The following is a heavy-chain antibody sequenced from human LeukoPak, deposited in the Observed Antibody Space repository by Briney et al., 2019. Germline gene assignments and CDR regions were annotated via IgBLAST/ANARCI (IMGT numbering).Heavy chain of an antibody. V-gene: IGHV4-34*01. CDR3: AREGIQLWLGSY. J-gene: IGHJ4*02. CDR1: GGSISSYY. D-gene: IGHD5-18*01. CDR2: INHSGST. Sequence: SETLSLTCTVSGGSISSYYWSWIRQPPGKGLEWIGEINHSGSTNYNPSLKSRVTISVDTSKNQFSLKLSSVTAADTAVYYCAREGIQLWLGSYWGQGTLVTVSS.